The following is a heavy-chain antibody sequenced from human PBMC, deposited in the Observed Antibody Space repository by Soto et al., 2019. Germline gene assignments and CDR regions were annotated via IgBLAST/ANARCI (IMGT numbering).Heavy chain of an antibody. CDR3: ARVGDCSSTSCYRGLSAFDI. CDR2: ISYDGSNK. CDR1: GFTFSSYA. D-gene: IGHD2-2*02. Sequence: QVQLVESGGGVVQPGRSLRLSCAASGFTFSSYAMHWVRQAPGKGLEWVAVISYDGSNKYYADSVKGRFTISRDNSKNTLYLQMNSLRAEDTAVYYCARVGDCSSTSCYRGLSAFDIWGQGTMVTVSS. V-gene: IGHV3-30-3*01. J-gene: IGHJ3*02.